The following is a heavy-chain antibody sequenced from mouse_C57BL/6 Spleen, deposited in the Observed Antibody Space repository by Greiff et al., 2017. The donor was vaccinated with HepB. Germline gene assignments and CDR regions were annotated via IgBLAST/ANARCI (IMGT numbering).Heavy chain of an antibody. D-gene: IGHD2-3*01. J-gene: IGHJ4*01. CDR2: IYPGDGDT. Sequence: VQLQQSGAELVKPGASVKISCKASGYAFSSYWMNWVKQRPGKGLEWIGQIYPGDGDTNYNGKFKGKATLTADKSSSTAYMQLSSLTSEDSAVYFCARRGVYDGYYGYAMDYWGQGTSVTVSS. V-gene: IGHV1-80*01. CDR1: GYAFSSYW. CDR3: ARRGVYDGYYGYAMDY.